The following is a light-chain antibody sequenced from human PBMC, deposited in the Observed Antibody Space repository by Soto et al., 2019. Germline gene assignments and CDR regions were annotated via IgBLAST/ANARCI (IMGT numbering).Light chain of an antibody. J-gene: IGKJ2*01. CDR2: GAS. Sequence: EIVLTHSPGTLSLSPGERATLSCRASQSVSSTYIAWYQQNPGRAPRLRIYGASSRATGIPDRFSGSGSGTDFTLTISRLEPEDFAVYFCQQYGRSPPFTFGQGTKVDIK. CDR3: QQYGRSPPFT. CDR1: QSVSSTY. V-gene: IGKV3-20*01.